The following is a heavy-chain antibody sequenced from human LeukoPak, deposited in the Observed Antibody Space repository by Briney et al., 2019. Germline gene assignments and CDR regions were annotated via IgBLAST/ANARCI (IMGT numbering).Heavy chain of an antibody. D-gene: IGHD3-16*01. CDR3: ASRRVTRALGAFDI. V-gene: IGHV4-30-2*01. CDR2: IYHSGST. Sequence: SETLSLTCTVSGGSISSGGYYWSWIRQPPGKGLEWIGYIYHSGSTYYNPSLKSRVTISVDRSKNQFSLKLSSVTAADTAVYYCASRRVTRALGAFDIWGQGTMVTVSS. CDR1: GGSISSGGYY. J-gene: IGHJ3*02.